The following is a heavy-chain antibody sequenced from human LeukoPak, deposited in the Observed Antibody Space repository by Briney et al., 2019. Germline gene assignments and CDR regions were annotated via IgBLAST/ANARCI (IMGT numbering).Heavy chain of an antibody. D-gene: IGHD3-22*01. Sequence: SETLSLTCTVSGGSISSYYWSWIRQPPGRGLEWIGYIYYSGSTNYNPSLKSRVTISVDTSKNQFSLKLSSVTAADTAVYYCARVRKYYDSSGSFDYWGQGTLVTVSS. V-gene: IGHV4-59*01. CDR1: GGSISSYY. J-gene: IGHJ4*02. CDR2: IYYSGST. CDR3: ARVRKYYDSSGSFDY.